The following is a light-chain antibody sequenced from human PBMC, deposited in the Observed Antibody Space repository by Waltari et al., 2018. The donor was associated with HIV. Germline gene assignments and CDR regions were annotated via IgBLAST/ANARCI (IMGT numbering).Light chain of an antibody. CDR3: QQYFDAPWT. J-gene: IGKJ1*01. Sequence: DIQMTQSPSPLSSSVGVRVTITCRARQGFSNSLAWYQVKPGKAPNLLIYLASRLPSGVPSRFSGSGSEPEFTLTISILRPEDFGTYCCQQYFDAPWTFGQGTKVEIK. V-gene: IGKV1-NL1*01. CDR2: LAS. CDR1: QGFSNS.